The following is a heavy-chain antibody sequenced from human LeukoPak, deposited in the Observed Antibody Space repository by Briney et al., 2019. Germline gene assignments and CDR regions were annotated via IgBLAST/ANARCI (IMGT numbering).Heavy chain of an antibody. D-gene: IGHD3-10*01. J-gene: IGHJ4*02. V-gene: IGHV3-23*01. CDR2: ISGSGDDT. CDR3: AKKEAMIRGVPYYYDF. Sequence: PGGSLRLSCSASGFTFSSYVMTWVRQAPGQGLEWVSAISGSGDDTYYADSVKGRFTISRDNPKNTLYLQMNSLRAEDTAVYYCAKKEAMIRGVPYYYDFWGQGTLVTVSS. CDR1: GFTFSSYV.